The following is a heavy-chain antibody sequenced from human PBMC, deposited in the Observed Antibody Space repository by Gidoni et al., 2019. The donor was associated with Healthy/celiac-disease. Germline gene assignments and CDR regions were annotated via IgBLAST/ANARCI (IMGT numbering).Heavy chain of an antibody. J-gene: IGHJ5*02. CDR3: ARDIVPPIATIVGIDWFDP. CDR1: GFTFSDYY. CDR2: ISSSGSTI. V-gene: IGHV3-11*01. D-gene: IGHD2-21*01. Sequence: QVQLVESGGGLVKPGRSLRLSCAAPGFTFSDYYMSWTRQATGKGLEWVSYISSSGSTIYYEDSVKGRFTISRDNAKNSLYLQMNSLRAEDTAVYYCARDIVPPIATIVGIDWFDPWGQGTLVTVSS.